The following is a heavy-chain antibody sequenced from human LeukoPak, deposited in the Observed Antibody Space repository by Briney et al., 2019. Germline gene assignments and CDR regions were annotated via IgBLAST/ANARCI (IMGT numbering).Heavy chain of an antibody. V-gene: IGHV3-30*03. Sequence: PGGSLRLSCVASGFIFSTYGLHWVRQAPGKGLEWVAVISYNGDNKHYAESVKGRFTISRDNSKNTLYLQMNSLRAEDTAVYYCARETSGYFDYWGQGTLVTVSS. CDR2: ISYNGDNK. J-gene: IGHJ4*02. CDR3: ARETSGYFDY. CDR1: GFIFSTYG. D-gene: IGHD3-22*01.